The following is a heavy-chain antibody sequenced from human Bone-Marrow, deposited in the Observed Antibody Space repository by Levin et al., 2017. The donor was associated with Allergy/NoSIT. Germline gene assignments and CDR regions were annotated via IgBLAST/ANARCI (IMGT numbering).Heavy chain of an antibody. CDR3: ARDVTGWFDF. CDR2: IYDTGST. V-gene: IGHV4-61*02. Sequence: ASETLSLTCTVSGGSISSGNFYWSWIRQPAGKGLEWIGRIYDTGSTNYNPSLKSRATLSVDTSTNQFSLKLKSVTAADTAVYYCARDVTGWFDFWGQGTLVTVSS. CDR1: GGSISSGNFY. D-gene: IGHD2-21*02. J-gene: IGHJ4*02.